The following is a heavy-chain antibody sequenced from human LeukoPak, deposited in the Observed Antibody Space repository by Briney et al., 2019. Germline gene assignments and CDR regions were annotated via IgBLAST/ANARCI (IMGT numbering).Heavy chain of an antibody. CDR3: AREFVYYYDSSGPIDY. V-gene: IGHV1-18*01. Sequence: GASVKVSCKASGYTFTSYDINWVRQAPGQGLEWMGWISAYNGNTNYAQKLQGRVTMTTDTSTSTAYMELRSLRSDDTAVYYCAREFVYYYDSSGPIDYWGQGTLVTVSS. D-gene: IGHD3-22*01. CDR2: ISAYNGNT. CDR1: GYTFTSYD. J-gene: IGHJ4*02.